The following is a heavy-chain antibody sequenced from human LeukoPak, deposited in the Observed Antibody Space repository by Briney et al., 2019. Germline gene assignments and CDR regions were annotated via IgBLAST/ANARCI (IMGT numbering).Heavy chain of an antibody. D-gene: IGHD2-2*01. CDR3: AKDGYCSSTSCYPAPY. CDR2: IYSGGST. Sequence: GGSLRLSCAASGFTVSSNYMSWVRQAPGKGLEWVSVIYSGGSTYCADSVKGRFTISRDNSKNTLYLQMNSLRAEDTAVYYCAKDGYCSSTSCYPAPYWGQGTLVTVSS. CDR1: GFTVSSNY. V-gene: IGHV3-53*01. J-gene: IGHJ4*02.